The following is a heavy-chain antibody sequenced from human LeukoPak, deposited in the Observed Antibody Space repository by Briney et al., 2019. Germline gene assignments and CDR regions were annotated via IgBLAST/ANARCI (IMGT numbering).Heavy chain of an antibody. CDR2: ISDNGGST. V-gene: IGHV3-23*01. CDR1: GFTFNNYA. CDR3: AKESYYDILTGYSHY. D-gene: IGHD3-9*01. Sequence: GGSLRLSCAASGFTFNNYAMSWVRQAPGKGLERVSAISDNGGSTYYADSVKGRFTISRDNSKNTLYLQMNSLRAEDTAMYYCAKESYYDILTGYSHYWGQGTLVTVSS. J-gene: IGHJ4*02.